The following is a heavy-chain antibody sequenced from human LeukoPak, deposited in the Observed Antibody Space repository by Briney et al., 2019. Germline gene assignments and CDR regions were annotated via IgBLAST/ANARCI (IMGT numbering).Heavy chain of an antibody. V-gene: IGHV1-69*04. CDR3: ASLRFLEWLLYGGGFDY. D-gene: IGHD3-3*01. CDR1: GGTFSSYA. CDR2: IIPILGIA. J-gene: IGHJ4*02. Sequence: ASVKVSCKASGGTFSSYAISWVRQAPGQGLEWMGRIIPILGIANYAQKFQGRVTITADKSTSTAYMELSSLRSDDTAVYYCASLRFLEWLLYGGGFDYWGQGTLVTVSS.